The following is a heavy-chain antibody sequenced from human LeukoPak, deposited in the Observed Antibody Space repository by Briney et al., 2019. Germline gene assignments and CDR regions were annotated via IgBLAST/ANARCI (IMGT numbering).Heavy chain of an antibody. CDR3: ARDPGGDDYYGSGSNRFDY. Sequence: ASVKVSCKASGYTFTGYYMHWVRQAPGQGLEWMGWINPNSGGTNYAQKFQGRVTMTTDTSTSTAYMELRSLRSDDTAVYYCARDPGGDDYYGSGSNRFDYWGQGTLVTVSS. CDR1: GYTFTGYY. CDR2: INPNSGGT. V-gene: IGHV1-2*02. J-gene: IGHJ4*02. D-gene: IGHD3-10*01.